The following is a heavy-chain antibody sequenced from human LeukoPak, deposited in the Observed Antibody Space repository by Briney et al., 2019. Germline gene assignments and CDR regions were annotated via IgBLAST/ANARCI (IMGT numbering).Heavy chain of an antibody. V-gene: IGHV3-23*01. CDR2: ISDSGGTT. J-gene: IGHJ4*02. Sequence: GGSLGLSCAVSGITLSNYGMSWVRQAPGKGLEWVAGISDSGGTTSYADSVKGRFTISRDNPKNTLYLQMNSLRAEDTAVYFCAKRGVVIRDILVGFHKEAYYFDSWGQGALVTVSS. D-gene: IGHD2-15*01. CDR3: AKRGVVIRDILVGFHKEAYYFDS. CDR1: GITLSNYG.